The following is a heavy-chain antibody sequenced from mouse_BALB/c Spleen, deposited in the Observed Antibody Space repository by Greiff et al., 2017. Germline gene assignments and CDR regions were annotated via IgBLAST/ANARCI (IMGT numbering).Heavy chain of an antibody. J-gene: IGHJ3*01. CDR2: ISSGGGST. V-gene: IGHV5-12-1*01. Sequence: EVKLVESGGGLVKPGGSLKLSCAASGFAFSSYDMSWVRQTPEQRLEWVAYISSGGGSTYYPDTVKGRFTISRDNAKNTLYLQMSSLKSEDTAMYYCARHGNYYGSRGGFAYWGQGTLVTVSA. CDR1: GFAFSSYD. D-gene: IGHD1-1*01. CDR3: ARHGNYYGSRGGFAY.